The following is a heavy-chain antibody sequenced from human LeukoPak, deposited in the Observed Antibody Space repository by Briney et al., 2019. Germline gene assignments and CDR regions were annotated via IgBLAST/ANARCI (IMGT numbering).Heavy chain of an antibody. D-gene: IGHD6-19*01. CDR1: GGSISSSSYY. CDR2: IYYSGST. Sequence: SETLSLTCTVSGGSISSSSYYWGWIRQPPGRGLEWIGSIYYSGSTNYNPSLKSRVTISVDTSKNQFSLKLSSVTAADTAVYYCASIGMGSGWSWLFDYWGQGTLVTVSS. J-gene: IGHJ4*02. CDR3: ASIGMGSGWSWLFDY. V-gene: IGHV4-39*07.